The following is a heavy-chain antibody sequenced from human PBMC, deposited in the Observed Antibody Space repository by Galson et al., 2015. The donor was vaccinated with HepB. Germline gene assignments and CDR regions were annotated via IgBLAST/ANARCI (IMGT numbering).Heavy chain of an antibody. CDR2: PRGKGKNYSA. D-gene: IGHD3-22*01. Sequence: SLRLSCAASGFTFSDHYMDWVRQAPGKGLEWVGRPRGKGKNYSAEYAASVKGRFTISRDDSKNSMYLQMNSLQTEDTAVYYCVRVDCSAYYSFDWWGQGTLVTVSS. V-gene: IGHV3-72*01. J-gene: IGHJ4*02. CDR3: VRVDCSAYYSFDW. CDR1: GFTFSDHY.